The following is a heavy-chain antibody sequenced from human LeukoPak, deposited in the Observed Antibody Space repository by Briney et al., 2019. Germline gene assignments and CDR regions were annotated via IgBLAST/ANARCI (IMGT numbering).Heavy chain of an antibody. CDR2: IYHSGST. J-gene: IGHJ4*02. V-gene: IGHV4-30-2*01. CDR3: ASFYSGYDFLDY. CDR1: GGSISSGGYS. Sequence: PSQTLSLTCAVSGGSISSGGYSWSWIRQPPGKGLEWIGYIYHSGSTYYNPSLKSRVTISVDRSKNQFSLKLSSVTAADTAAYYCASFYSGYDFLDYWGQGTLVTVSS. D-gene: IGHD5-12*01.